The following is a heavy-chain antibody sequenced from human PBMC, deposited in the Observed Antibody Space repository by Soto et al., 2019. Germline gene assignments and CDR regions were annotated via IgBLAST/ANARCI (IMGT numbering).Heavy chain of an antibody. CDR1: RFTFSSYA. CDR2: ISDSGGST. J-gene: IGHJ4*02. D-gene: IGHD3-10*01. Sequence: EVQLLESGGGLVQPGGSLRLSCAASRFTFSSYAMSWVRQAPGKGLEWVSGISDSGGSTYYADSVKGRFTISRDNSKNTLYLQMNSLRAEDTAVYYCAKGTYYYGSAPYYFDYWGQGTLVTVSS. V-gene: IGHV3-23*01. CDR3: AKGTYYYGSAPYYFDY.